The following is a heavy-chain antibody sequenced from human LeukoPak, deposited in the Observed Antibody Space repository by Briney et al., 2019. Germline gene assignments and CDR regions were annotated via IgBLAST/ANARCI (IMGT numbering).Heavy chain of an antibody. Sequence: PGGSLRLSCAAFGFTFTNYWMHWVRQAPGKGLVWVSRVDSYGTTTAYADSVMGRFTVSRDNAKNTVFLQTNSLRAEDTAVYYCVRDRIGFDPWGQGTLVTVSS. CDR1: GFTFTNYW. J-gene: IGHJ5*02. D-gene: IGHD3-16*02. CDR3: VRDRIGFDP. V-gene: IGHV3-74*01. CDR2: VDSYGTTT.